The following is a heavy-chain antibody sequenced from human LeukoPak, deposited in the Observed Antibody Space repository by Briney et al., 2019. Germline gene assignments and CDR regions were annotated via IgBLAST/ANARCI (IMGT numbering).Heavy chain of an antibody. J-gene: IGHJ4*02. V-gene: IGHV3-21*01. CDR1: GFTFSSYG. CDR2: ISSSSSHI. Sequence: NPGGSLRLSCAASGFTFSSYGMNWVRQAPGRGLEWVSSISSSSSHIYYADSVKGRFTISRDNAKNSLYLQMNSLRAEDTAVYYCARDLEVPEYYDYVWGSYRSTFDYWGQGTLVTVSS. D-gene: IGHD3-16*02. CDR3: ARDLEVPEYYDYVWGSYRSTFDY.